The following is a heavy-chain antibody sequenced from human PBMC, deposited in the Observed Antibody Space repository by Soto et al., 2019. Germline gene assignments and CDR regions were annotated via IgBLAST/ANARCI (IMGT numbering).Heavy chain of an antibody. Sequence: GGSLRLSCAASGFTFSSYAMRWVRQAPGKGLEWVSAISGSGGSTYYADSVKGRFTISRDNSKNTLYLRMNSLRAEDTAVYYCAKGQVIDSSGSPEEDFYIWAQRTMVTVSS. CDR3: AKGQVIDSSGSPEEDFYI. V-gene: IGHV3-23*01. J-gene: IGHJ3*02. CDR2: ISGSGGST. D-gene: IGHD3-22*01. CDR1: GFTFSSYA.